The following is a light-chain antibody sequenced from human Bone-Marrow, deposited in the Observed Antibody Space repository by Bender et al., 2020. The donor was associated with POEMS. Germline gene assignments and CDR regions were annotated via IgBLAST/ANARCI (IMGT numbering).Light chain of an antibody. CDR1: SSDVGSYDL. CDR2: VVT. V-gene: IGLV2-14*02. CDR3: SSFTSSNTVV. J-gene: IGLJ2*01. Sequence: QSALTQPASVSGSPGQSITISCIGTSSDVGSYDLVSWYQQHPGKAPKLLIFVVTKRPSGVSSRFSGSKSANTASLTISGLQAEDEGDFYCSSFTSSNTVVFGGGTKLTVL.